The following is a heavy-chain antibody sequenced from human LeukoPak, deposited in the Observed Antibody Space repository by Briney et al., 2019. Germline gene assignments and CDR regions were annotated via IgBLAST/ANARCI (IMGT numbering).Heavy chain of an antibody. CDR3: ARGMATIDGYYYYMDV. CDR1: GFTFSSYS. CDR2: ISSDGIYV. D-gene: IGHD5-24*01. J-gene: IGHJ6*03. V-gene: IGHV3-21*01. Sequence: GGSLRLSCAASGFTFSSYSMVWVRQAPGKGLEWVSSISSDGIYVYYIDSVKGRFTISRDNAKNSLYLQMNSLRAEDTAVYYCARGMATIDGYYYYMDVWGKGTTVTVSS.